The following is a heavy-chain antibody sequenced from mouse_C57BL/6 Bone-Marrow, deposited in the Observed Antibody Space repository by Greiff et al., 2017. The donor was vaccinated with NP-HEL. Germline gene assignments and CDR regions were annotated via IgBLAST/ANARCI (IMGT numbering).Heavy chain of an antibody. Sequence: EVKLVESVAELVRPGASVKLSCTASGFNIKNTYMHWVKQRPEQGLEWIGRIDPANGNTKYAPKFQGKATITADTSSNTAYLQLSSLTSEDTAIYYCARGTTVGYWYFDVWGTGTTVTVSS. D-gene: IGHD1-1*01. CDR1: GFNIKNTY. J-gene: IGHJ1*03. V-gene: IGHV14-3*01. CDR2: IDPANGNT. CDR3: ARGTTVGYWYFDV.